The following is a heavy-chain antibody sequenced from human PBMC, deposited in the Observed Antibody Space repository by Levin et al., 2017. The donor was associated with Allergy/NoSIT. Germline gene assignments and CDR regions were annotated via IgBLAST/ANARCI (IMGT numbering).Heavy chain of an antibody. V-gene: IGHV1-18*01. D-gene: IGHD3-10*01. CDR2: ISPYNGNT. J-gene: IGHJ5*02. CDR3: ARDYYYGTGSYRRWFDP. Sequence: GESLKISCKASGYTFTSYGISWVRQAPGQGLEWMGWISPYNGNTNYAQKLQGRVTMTTDTSTSTAYMELRSLRSDDTAVYYWARDYYYGTGSYRRWFDPWGQGTLVTVS. CDR1: GYTFTSYG.